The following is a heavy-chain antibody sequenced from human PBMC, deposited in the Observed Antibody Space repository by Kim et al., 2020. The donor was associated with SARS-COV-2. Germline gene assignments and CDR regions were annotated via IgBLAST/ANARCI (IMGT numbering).Heavy chain of an antibody. J-gene: IGHJ4*02. V-gene: IGHV3-23*01. CDR3: AKDLAYYDIQGYFDY. CDR1: GFTFSSYA. CDR2: ISGSGGST. Sequence: GGSLRLSCAASGFTFSSYAMSWVRQAPGKGLEWVSAISGSGGSTYYADSVKGRFTISRDNSKNTLYLQMNSLRAEDTAVYYCAKDLAYYDIQGYFDYWGQGTLVTVSS. D-gene: IGHD3-9*01.